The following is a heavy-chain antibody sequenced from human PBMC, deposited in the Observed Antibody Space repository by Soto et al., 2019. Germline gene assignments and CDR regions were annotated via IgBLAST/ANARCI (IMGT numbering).Heavy chain of an antibody. CDR3: AADPSTYYDFWTGSWTPLWGY. CDR2: IVVGSGDT. V-gene: IGHV1-58*01. CDR1: GFTFTNSA. J-gene: IGHJ4*02. D-gene: IGHD3-3*01. Sequence: GASVKVSCKTSGFTFTNSAVQGVRQARGQRLELIGWIVVGSGDTNYAQKFQERVTITRDMSTSTAYLELSSLRSEDTAVCYCAADPSTYYDFWTGSWTPLWGYWGQGTLVTVSS.